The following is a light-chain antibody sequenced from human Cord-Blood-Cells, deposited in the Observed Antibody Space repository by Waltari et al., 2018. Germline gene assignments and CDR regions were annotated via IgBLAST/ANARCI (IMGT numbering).Light chain of an antibody. CDR3: QQYGSSQFT. V-gene: IGKV3-20*01. CDR1: QSVSSSY. J-gene: IGKJ3*01. Sequence: EIVLTQSPGTLSLSPGDSATLPCRASQSVSSSYLAWYQQKPGQAPRLLIYGASSRATGIPDRFSGSGSGTDFTLTISRLEPEDFAVYYCQQYGSSQFTFGPGTKVDIK. CDR2: GAS.